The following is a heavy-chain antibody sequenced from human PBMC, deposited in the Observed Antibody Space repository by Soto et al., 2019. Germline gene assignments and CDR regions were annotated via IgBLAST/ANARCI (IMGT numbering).Heavy chain of an antibody. V-gene: IGHV4-38-2*01. J-gene: IGHJ4*02. CDR1: GYSISSGYY. CDR3: ARVITMIVVAFDY. D-gene: IGHD3-22*01. Sequence: SETLSLTCAVSGYSISSGYYWGCIRQPPGKGLEWIGSIYHSGSTYYNPSLKSRVTISVDTSKNQFSLKLSSVTAADTAVYYCARVITMIVVAFDYWGQGTLVTVSS. CDR2: IYHSGST.